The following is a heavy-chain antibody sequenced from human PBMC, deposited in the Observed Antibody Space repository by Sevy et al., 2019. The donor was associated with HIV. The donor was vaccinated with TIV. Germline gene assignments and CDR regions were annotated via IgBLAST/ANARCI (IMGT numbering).Heavy chain of an antibody. CDR2: IYYTGST. CDR3: ARFTMVRGLIKFDY. Sequence: SETLSLTCTVSGGSISNYYWSWIRQPPGKGLEWVGYIYYTGSTNYNPSLKSRVTISVDTSRNQFSLNLSSVTAADTAVYFCARFTMVRGLIKFDYWGQGALVTVSS. CDR1: GGSISNYY. D-gene: IGHD3-10*01. V-gene: IGHV4-59*01. J-gene: IGHJ4*02.